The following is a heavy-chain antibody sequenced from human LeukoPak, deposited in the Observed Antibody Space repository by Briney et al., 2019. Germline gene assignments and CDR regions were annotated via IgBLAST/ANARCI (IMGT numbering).Heavy chain of an antibody. Sequence: SETLSLTCAVYGGSFSGYYWSWIRQPPGKGLEWIGEINHSGSTNYNPSLKSRVTISVDTSKNQFSLKLSSVTAADTAVYYCARVRCSGGSCNLDYWGQGTLVTVSS. J-gene: IGHJ4*02. V-gene: IGHV4-34*01. CDR3: ARVRCSGGSCNLDY. CDR2: INHSGST. D-gene: IGHD2-15*01. CDR1: GGSFSGYY.